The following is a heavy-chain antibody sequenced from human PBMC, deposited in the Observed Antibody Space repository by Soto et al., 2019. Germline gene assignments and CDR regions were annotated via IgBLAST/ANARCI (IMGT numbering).Heavy chain of an antibody. D-gene: IGHD2-21*01. Sequence: SETLSLTCTVSGGSISPYYWSWIRQPPGKGLEWIGYIYYSGSTNYNPSLKSRVTISVDTSKNQFSLKLSSVTAADTAVYYCARGRGGGGTSNNWFDPWGQGTLVTVSS. CDR3: ARGRGGGGTSNNWFDP. V-gene: IGHV4-59*01. CDR2: IYYSGST. J-gene: IGHJ5*02. CDR1: GGSISPYY.